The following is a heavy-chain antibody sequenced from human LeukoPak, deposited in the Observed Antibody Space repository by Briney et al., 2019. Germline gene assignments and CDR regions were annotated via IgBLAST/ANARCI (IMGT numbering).Heavy chain of an antibody. V-gene: IGHV3-48*03. Sequence: ESGGSLRLSCAASGFTFSSYEMNWARQAPGKGLEWVAYISSSGNTIYYADSVKGRFTVSRDNTKNSLYLQMNSLRAEDTAVYYCARGLPSSGWPDYWGQGTLVTVSS. CDR3: ARGLPSSGWPDY. CDR1: GFTFSSYE. CDR2: ISSSGNTI. D-gene: IGHD6-19*01. J-gene: IGHJ4*02.